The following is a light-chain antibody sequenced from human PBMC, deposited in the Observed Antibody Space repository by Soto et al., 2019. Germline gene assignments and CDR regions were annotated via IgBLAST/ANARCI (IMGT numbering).Light chain of an antibody. CDR2: GAS. J-gene: IGKJ2*01. V-gene: IGKV3-20*01. Sequence: EVVLTQSPGTLSLSPGERATLSCRASQSVSGTYLAWYQQKPGQAPRLLIYGASIRSTGIPDRFSGSGSGTDFTLTIIRLEPEDFAVYHCQQFGSSYTFGQGTKLEIK. CDR1: QSVSGTY. CDR3: QQFGSSYT.